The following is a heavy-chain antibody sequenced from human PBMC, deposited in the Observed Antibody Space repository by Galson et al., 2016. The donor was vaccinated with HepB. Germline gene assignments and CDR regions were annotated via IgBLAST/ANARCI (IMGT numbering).Heavy chain of an antibody. Sequence: PALVKPTQTLTLACTFSGFSLSTSGMCVSWIRQPPGKALEWLALIDWDDDKYYSTSLKTRLTISKDTSKNQVILTMTNMDPVDTATYYCARARYGSSTSPFDYWGQGTLVTVSS. CDR1: GFSLSTSGMC. J-gene: IGHJ4*02. D-gene: IGHD2-2*01. CDR3: ARARYGSSTSPFDY. V-gene: IGHV2-70*01. CDR2: IDWDDDK.